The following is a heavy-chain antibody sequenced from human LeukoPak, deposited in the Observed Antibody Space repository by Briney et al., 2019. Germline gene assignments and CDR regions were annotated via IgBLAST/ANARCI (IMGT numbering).Heavy chain of an antibody. D-gene: IGHD1-20*01. CDR3: ARALGYDWNDPRFYFDY. CDR1: GGSISNNY. CDR2: VYYSGST. V-gene: IGHV4-59*01. Sequence: KPSETLSLTCTVSGGSISNNYWNWIRLPPGKELEWIGYVYYSGSTNYNPSLKSRVTISVDTSKNQFSLKLSSVTAADTAVYYCARALGYDWNDPRFYFDYWGQGTLVTVSS. J-gene: IGHJ4*02.